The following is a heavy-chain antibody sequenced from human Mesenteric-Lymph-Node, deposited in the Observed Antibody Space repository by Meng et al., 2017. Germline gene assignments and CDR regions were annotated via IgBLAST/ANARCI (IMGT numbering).Heavy chain of an antibody. D-gene: IGHD3-10*01. V-gene: IGHV3-21*01. CDR1: GFTLSSFT. CDR3: ATLWFGELTNDAFDI. CDR2: ISSSSSYI. J-gene: IGHJ3*02. Sequence: GESLKISCVASGFTLSSFTMNWVRQAPGKGLEWVSSISSSSSYIYYADSVKGRFTISRDNSKNTLYLQMNSLRAEDTAVYYCATLWFGELTNDAFDIWGQGTMVTVSS.